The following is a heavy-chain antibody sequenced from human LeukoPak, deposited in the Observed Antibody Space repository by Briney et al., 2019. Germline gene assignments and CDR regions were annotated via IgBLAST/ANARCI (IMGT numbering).Heavy chain of an antibody. CDR2: INQGGTEK. CDR3: VRDGSGYDY. CDR1: RFTFSNYW. J-gene: IGHJ4*02. Sequence: GGSLRLSCAASRFTFSNYWMSWVRQAPGKGLGWVANINQGGTEKYYLNSVKGRFTISRDNAKNSLYLQMNSLRADDTAIYYCVRDGSGYDYWGQGTLVTVSS. V-gene: IGHV3-7*05. D-gene: IGHD6-19*01.